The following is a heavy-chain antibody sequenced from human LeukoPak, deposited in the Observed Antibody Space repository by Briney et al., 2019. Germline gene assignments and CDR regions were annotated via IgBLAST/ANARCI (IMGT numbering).Heavy chain of an antibody. CDR2: IDTSDGNT. CDR1: GYTFTTYH. D-gene: IGHD2-15*01. Sequence: ASVKVSCKASGYTFTTYHMHWVRQAPGQGPEWVGMIDTSDGNTNYAQKFLDRVTMTRDTSTSTVYMELSGLRSYDTAVYYCATERSGGTWFDPWGQGTLVTVSS. CDR3: ATERSGGTWFDP. J-gene: IGHJ5*02. V-gene: IGHV1-46*01.